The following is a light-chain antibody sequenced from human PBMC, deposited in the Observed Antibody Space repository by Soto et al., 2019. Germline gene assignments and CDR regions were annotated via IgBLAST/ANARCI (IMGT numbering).Light chain of an antibody. CDR3: RQLNSYPRT. J-gene: IGKJ5*01. V-gene: IGKV1-17*01. CDR2: ATP. CDR1: QDIEDD. Sequence: PMTLSPSSLSASVGDTFTITCRASQDIEDDLGWYQQKPGKAPNLLIYATPRVQSGVPSRLSGSGSGTDSTLTISSLQPEDFATYYCRQLNSYPRTFGQGTDWRL.